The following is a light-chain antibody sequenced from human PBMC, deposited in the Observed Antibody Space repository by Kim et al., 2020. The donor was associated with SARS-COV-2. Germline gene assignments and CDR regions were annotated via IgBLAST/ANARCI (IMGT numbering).Light chain of an antibody. CDR3: AAWDDGLRGRM. J-gene: IGLJ3*02. CDR1: SSNIGRNN. CDR2: YDN. Sequence: GQRVTISCSGNSSNIGRNNVNWYQQLPGTAPKLLIYYDNQRPSGVPDRFSGSKSGTSASLAISGLQSEDEADYYCAAWDDGLRGRMFGGGTKVTVL. V-gene: IGLV1-44*01.